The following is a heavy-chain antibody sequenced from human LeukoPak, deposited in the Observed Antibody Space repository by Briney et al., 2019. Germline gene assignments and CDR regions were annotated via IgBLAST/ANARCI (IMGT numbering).Heavy chain of an antibody. CDR1: GGSFSGYY. J-gene: IGHJ4*02. V-gene: IGHV4-34*01. CDR3: ACHTGWSGPSD. D-gene: IGHD6-19*01. CDR2: INHSGST. Sequence: SETLSLTCAVYGGSFSGYYWSWIRQPPGKGLEWIGEINHSGSTNYNPSLKSRVTISVDTSKNQFSLKLSSVTAADTAVYYCACHTGWSGPSDWGQGTLVTVSS.